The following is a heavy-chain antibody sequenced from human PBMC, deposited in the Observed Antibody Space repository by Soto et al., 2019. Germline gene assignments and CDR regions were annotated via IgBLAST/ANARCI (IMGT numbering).Heavy chain of an antibody. Sequence: PGESLKICCKGSGYSFTSYWIGLVRQRPGEGLELMVIISPGGCDTRYSPSFQGQVTISADKSISTAYLQWSRLKASDTAMYYCARHEKEYYDYWSGYYTRKGWFDAWGQGTLVTVSS. D-gene: IGHD3-3*01. V-gene: IGHV5-51*01. CDR1: GYSFTSYW. J-gene: IGHJ5*02. CDR3: ARHEKEYYDYWSGYYTRKGWFDA. CDR2: ISPGGCDT.